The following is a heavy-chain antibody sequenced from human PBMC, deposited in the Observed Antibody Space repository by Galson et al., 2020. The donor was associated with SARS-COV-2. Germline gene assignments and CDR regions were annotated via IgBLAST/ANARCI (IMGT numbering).Heavy chain of an antibody. V-gene: IGHV3-48*02. CDR3: ARGRAGSYWEDGDY. Sequence: GESLKISCAASGFIFSDYSMNWVRQSPGKGLEWVSYISSRSSNIYYADSVKGRFTISRDNAKNSVYLQMSSLRDEDTAVYFCARGRAGSYWEDGDYWGQGTLVTVSS. CDR1: GFIFSDYS. D-gene: IGHD1-26*01. J-gene: IGHJ4*02. CDR2: ISSRSSNI.